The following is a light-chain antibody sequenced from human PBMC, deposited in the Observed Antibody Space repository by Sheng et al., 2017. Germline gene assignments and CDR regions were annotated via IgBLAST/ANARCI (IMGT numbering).Light chain of an antibody. CDR1: QSVSNS. CDR2: DAS. Sequence: EIELTQSPATLSLSPGERATLSCRASQSVSNSLAWYQQKPGQAPRLLIYDASNRATDIPARFSGSGSGTDFTLTISSLEPEDFAVYSCQQRRSWPLTFGGGTKVEIK. CDR3: QQRRSWPLT. J-gene: IGKJ4*01. V-gene: IGKV3-11*01.